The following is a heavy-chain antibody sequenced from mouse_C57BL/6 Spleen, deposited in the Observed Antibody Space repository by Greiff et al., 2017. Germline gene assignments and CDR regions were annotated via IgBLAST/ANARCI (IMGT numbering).Heavy chain of an antibody. D-gene: IGHD1-1*01. J-gene: IGHJ4*01. Sequence: EVQVVESGGGLAQSGRSLRLSCATSGFTFSDFYMEWVRQAPGKGLEWIAASRNKANDYSTEYSASVKGRFIGSRYTSQSILYLQMNALIAEDTAICYCARDADYYGSSYDYYAMDYWGQGTSVTVSS. CDR2: SRNKANDYST. CDR3: ARDADYYGSSYDYYAMDY. CDR1: GFTFSDFY. V-gene: IGHV7-1*01.